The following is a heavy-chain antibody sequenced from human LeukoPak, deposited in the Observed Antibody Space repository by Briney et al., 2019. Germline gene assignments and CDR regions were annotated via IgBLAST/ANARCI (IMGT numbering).Heavy chain of an antibody. D-gene: IGHD3-3*01. CDR3: ARGPSAYPYFDY. CDR2: ISYSGST. J-gene: IGHJ4*02. Sequence: SETLSLTCSVSGGSISNYICAWIRQPPGQGLEWIGYISYSGSTNYNPSLKSRVAISVDTSKNQFSLKLNSVTAADTAVYYCARGPSAYPYFDYWGQGTLVTVSS. V-gene: IGHV4-59*01. CDR1: GGSISNYI.